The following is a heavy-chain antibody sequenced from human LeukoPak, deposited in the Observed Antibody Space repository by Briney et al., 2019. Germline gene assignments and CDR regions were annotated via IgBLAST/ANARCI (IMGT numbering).Heavy chain of an antibody. J-gene: IGHJ4*02. V-gene: IGHV3-53*01. CDR1: GFIFSRYG. Sequence: GGSLRLSCAASGFIFSRYGMHWVRQAPGKGLEWVSVIYSGGSTYYADSVKGRFTISRDNSKNTLYLQMNSLRAEDTAVYYCARGYSYGYSTFGYWGQGTLVTVSS. D-gene: IGHD5-18*01. CDR3: ARGYSYGYSTFGY. CDR2: IYSGGST.